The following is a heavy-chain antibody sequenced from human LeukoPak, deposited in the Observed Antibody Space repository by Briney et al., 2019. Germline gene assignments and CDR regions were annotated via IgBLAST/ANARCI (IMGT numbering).Heavy chain of an antibody. D-gene: IGHD1-26*01. Sequence: GESLKISCKGSGYSFVNYWIGWVCQMPGKGLEWMGIIYPRDSDTRYSPSFQGQVTISVDKSIRTAYLHWSSLKSSDTATYFCARQDGTFDYWGQGTRVTVS. CDR2: IYPRDSDT. J-gene: IGHJ4*02. V-gene: IGHV5-51*01. CDR3: ARQDGTFDY. CDR1: GYSFVNYW.